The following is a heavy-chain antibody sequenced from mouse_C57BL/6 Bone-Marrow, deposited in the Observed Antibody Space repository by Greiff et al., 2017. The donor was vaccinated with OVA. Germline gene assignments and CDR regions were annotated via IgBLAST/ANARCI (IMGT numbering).Heavy chain of an antibody. CDR1: GYTFTSYW. D-gene: IGHD4-1*01. J-gene: IGHJ2*01. V-gene: IGHV1-69*01. CDR3: ARAGWDAPYYCDY. CDR2: IDPSDSYT. Sequence: QVQLQQPGAELVMPGASVKLSCKASGYTFTSYWMHWVKQRPGQGLEWIGEIDPSDSYTNYNQKFKGKSTLTVDKSSSTAYMQLSSLTSEDSAVDYCARAGWDAPYYCDYWGQGTTLTVSS.